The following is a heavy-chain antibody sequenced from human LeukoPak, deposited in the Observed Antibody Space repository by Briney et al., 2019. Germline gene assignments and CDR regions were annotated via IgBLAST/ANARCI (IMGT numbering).Heavy chain of an antibody. D-gene: IGHD6-19*01. Sequence: GGSLRLSCAASGFTFSSYSMNWVRQAPGKGLEWVSSISSDTSYIYYADSVKGRFTISRDNAKNSLFLQMNSLRAEDTAVYYCARDRGLYSSGWYFDYWGQGTLVTVSS. CDR2: ISSDTSYI. J-gene: IGHJ4*02. CDR1: GFTFSSYS. CDR3: ARDRGLYSSGWYFDY. V-gene: IGHV3-21*01.